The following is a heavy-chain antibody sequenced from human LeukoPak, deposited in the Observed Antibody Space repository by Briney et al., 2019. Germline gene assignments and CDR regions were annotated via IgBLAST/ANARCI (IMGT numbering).Heavy chain of an antibody. CDR1: GGSISSYY. V-gene: IGHV4-59*08. J-gene: IGHJ3*02. D-gene: IGHD6-19*01. CDR2: IYYSGST. Sequence: SETLSLTCTVSGGSISSYYWSWIRQPPGKGLEWIGYIYYSGSTNYNPSLKSRVTISVDTSKHELSLKLSSVTAADTAVYYCARRIAVAGYNDAFDIWGQGTMVTVSS. CDR3: ARRIAVAGYNDAFDI.